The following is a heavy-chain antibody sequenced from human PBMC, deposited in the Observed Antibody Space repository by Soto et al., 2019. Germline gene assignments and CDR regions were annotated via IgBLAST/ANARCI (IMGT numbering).Heavy chain of an antibody. D-gene: IGHD3-9*01. CDR3: ARDRYGERYYFDY. V-gene: IGHV3-21*01. J-gene: IGHJ4*02. Sequence: PGGSLRLSCAASGFTFSSYSMNWVRQAPGKGLEWVSSISSSSSYIYYADSVKGRFTISRDNAKNSLYLQMNSLRAEDTAVYYCARDRYGERYYFDYCGQGTLVTVSS. CDR2: ISSSSSYI. CDR1: GFTFSSYS.